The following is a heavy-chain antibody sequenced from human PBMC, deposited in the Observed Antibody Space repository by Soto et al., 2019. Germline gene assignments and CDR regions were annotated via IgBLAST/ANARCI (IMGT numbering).Heavy chain of an antibody. Sequence: QVQLVQSGAEVKKPGASVKVSCKASGYTFTSYGISWVRQAPGQGLEWMGWINAYNGNTNYAQKLQGRVTMTTDTSTRTGYMEQRSLRSDDTGVDYCARVLPPFDPWGQGTLVTVSS. CDR1: GYTFTSYG. CDR2: INAYNGNT. CDR3: ARVLPPFDP. J-gene: IGHJ5*02. V-gene: IGHV1-18*01.